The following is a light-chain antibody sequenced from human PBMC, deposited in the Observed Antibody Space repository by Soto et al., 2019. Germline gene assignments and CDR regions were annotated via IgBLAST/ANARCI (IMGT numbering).Light chain of an antibody. CDR3: NAHADNGTHV. V-gene: IGLV2-8*01. CDR1: SNDVGHSSF. Sequence: QSALTQPPSASGSPGQSVTISCTGNSNDVGHSSFISWYQQHPGKGPKLIIYEVSKRPSGVPDRFSGSKSGNTASLSVSGLQDEDEAVYFCNAHADNGTHVFGTGTKVTVL. J-gene: IGLJ1*01. CDR2: EVS.